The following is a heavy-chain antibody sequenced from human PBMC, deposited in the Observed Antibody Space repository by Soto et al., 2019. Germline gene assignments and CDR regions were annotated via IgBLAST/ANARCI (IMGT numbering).Heavy chain of an antibody. CDR1: GFSIRSSSYY. Sequence: SDTLSLTFTFSGFSIRSSSYYWGSIRQPPGKGLEWIGSIYYSGSTYYNPSLKSRVTISVDTSKNQFSLKLSSVTAADTAVYYCARRKVAAAGTWDYYYGMDVWGQGTTVT. CDR2: IYYSGST. J-gene: IGHJ6*02. V-gene: IGHV4-39*01. CDR3: ARRKVAAAGTWDYYYGMDV. D-gene: IGHD6-13*01.